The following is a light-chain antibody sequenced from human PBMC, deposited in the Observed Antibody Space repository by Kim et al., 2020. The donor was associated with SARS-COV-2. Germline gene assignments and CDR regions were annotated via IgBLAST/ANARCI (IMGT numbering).Light chain of an antibody. Sequence: PGQSVTISSTGTSSDVGGYNYVPWYQQHQGKAPKLMIYDVSKRPSGVPDRFSGSKSDNTASLTISGLQAEDEADYYCCSYAGSSYVFGTGTKVTVL. J-gene: IGLJ1*01. CDR1: SSDVGGYNY. CDR3: CSYAGSSYV. CDR2: DVS. V-gene: IGLV2-11*01.